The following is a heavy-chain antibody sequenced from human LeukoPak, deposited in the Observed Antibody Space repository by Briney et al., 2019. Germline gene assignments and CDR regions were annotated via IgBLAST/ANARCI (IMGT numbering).Heavy chain of an antibody. Sequence: SETLSLTCTVSSGSISSSSSYWGWIRQPPGKGLEWIGSILYRGSTYYNPSLKSRVTISIDTSKNQFSLKLSFVTAADTAVYYCARHKSWWELHAFDIWGQGTLVTVSS. D-gene: IGHD4-23*01. CDR2: ILYRGST. V-gene: IGHV4-39*01. CDR3: ARHKSWWELHAFDI. CDR1: SGSISSSSSY. J-gene: IGHJ3*02.